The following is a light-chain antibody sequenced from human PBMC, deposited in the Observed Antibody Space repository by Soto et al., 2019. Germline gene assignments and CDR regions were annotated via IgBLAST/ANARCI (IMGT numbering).Light chain of an antibody. J-gene: IGKJ4*01. V-gene: IGKV3-11*01. Sequence: EFVLTQSPGTLSLSPGERANLSCRASQSVSSNLAWYQQKPGQAPRLLIYDASNRATGIPARFSGSGSGTDFTLTISSLEPEDFAVYYCQQRSNWLTFGGGTKVDIK. CDR2: DAS. CDR1: QSVSSN. CDR3: QQRSNWLT.